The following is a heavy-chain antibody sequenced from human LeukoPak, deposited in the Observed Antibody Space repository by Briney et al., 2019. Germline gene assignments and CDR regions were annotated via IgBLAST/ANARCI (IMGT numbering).Heavy chain of an antibody. V-gene: IGHV1-2*02. CDR3: ATLVIAVAGGFGDY. CDR2: INPNSGGT. D-gene: IGHD6-19*01. J-gene: IGHJ4*02. CDR1: GYTFTSYY. Sequence: GASVKVSCTASGYTFTSYYIHWVRQAPGQGLEWMGWINPNSGGTNYAQKFQGRVTMTRDTSISTGYMELSRLRSDDTAVYYCATLVIAVAGGFGDYWGQGTLVTVSS.